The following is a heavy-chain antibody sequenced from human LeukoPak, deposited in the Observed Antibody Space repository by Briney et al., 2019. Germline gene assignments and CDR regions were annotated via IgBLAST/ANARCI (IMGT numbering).Heavy chain of an antibody. CDR3: ARGVNHLAAAAAFDY. Sequence: GASVKVSCKASGYTFTSYDINWVRQPTGQGLEWMGWMNPNSGNTGYAQKFQGRVTITRNTSISTAYMELSSLRSEDTAVYYCARGVNHLAAAAAFDYWGQGTLVTVSS. V-gene: IGHV1-8*03. D-gene: IGHD6-13*01. CDR1: GYTFTSYD. J-gene: IGHJ4*02. CDR2: MNPNSGNT.